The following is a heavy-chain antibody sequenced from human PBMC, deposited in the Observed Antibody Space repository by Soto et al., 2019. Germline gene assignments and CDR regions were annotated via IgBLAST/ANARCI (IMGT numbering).Heavy chain of an antibody. CDR2: ISGSGGST. V-gene: IGHV3-23*01. CDR1: GFTFSSYA. D-gene: IGHD2-15*01. CDR3: ARHSFGGRNTKLAQPITTYPYYFDY. J-gene: IGHJ4*02. Sequence: HPGGSLRLSCAASGFTFSSYAMSWVRQAPGKGLEWVSAISGSGGSTYYADSVKGRFTISRDNSKNTLYLQMNSLRAEDTAVYYCARHSFGGRNTKLAQPITTYPYYFDYWGQGTLVTVSS.